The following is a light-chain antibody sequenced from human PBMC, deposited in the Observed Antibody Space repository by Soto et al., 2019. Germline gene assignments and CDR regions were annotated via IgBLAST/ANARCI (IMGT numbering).Light chain of an antibody. Sequence: DIQMTQSPSTLLTSVGGRVTITSRASQSISNWLAWYKQKPGTAPKRLSYAASSLQSGVPPRFRGSGSGTEFTLTISSLKPEDFATYYCLQHNSYPRTFGQGTKVDIK. J-gene: IGKJ1*01. CDR3: LQHNSYPRT. V-gene: IGKV1-17*01. CDR2: AAS. CDR1: QSISNW.